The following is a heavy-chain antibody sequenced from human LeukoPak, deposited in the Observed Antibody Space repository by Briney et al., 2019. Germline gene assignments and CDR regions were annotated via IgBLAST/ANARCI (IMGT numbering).Heavy chain of an antibody. CDR2: IYYSGST. Sequence: PSETLSLTCTVSGYSISSGYYWGWIRQPPGKGLEWIGSIYYSGSTYYNPSLKSRVTISVDTSKNQFSLKLSSVTAADTAVYYCARTGTPAAAGNVWFDPWGQGTLVTVSS. CDR1: GYSISSGYY. CDR3: ARTGTPAAAGNVWFDP. D-gene: IGHD6-13*01. V-gene: IGHV4-38-2*02. J-gene: IGHJ5*02.